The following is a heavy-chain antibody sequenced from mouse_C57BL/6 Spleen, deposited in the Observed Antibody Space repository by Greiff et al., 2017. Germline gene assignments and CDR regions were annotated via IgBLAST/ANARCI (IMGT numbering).Heavy chain of an antibody. J-gene: IGHJ3*01. CDR3: ARQAAYGNFAY. V-gene: IGHV5-9*01. D-gene: IGHD2-1*01. Sequence: EVQGVESGGGLVKPGGSLKLSCAASGFTFSSYTMSWVRQTPEKRLEWVATISGGGGNTYYPDSVKGRFTISRDNAKNTLYLQMSSLRSEDTALYYCARQAAYGNFAYWGQGTLVTVSA. CDR2: ISGGGGNT. CDR1: GFTFSSYT.